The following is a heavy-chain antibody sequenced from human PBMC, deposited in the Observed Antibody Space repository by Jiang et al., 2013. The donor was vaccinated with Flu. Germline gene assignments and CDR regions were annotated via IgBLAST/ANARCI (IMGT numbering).Heavy chain of an antibody. CDR2: IYSIGST. V-gene: IGHV4-39*01. Sequence: SLTCTVSVXPSAVVVSTGSGSARPPGKGLEWVASIYSIGSTYYNPSLQSRVTISVDTSRSQFSLRLTSVTAADTAVYYCARGLNYGSSGFYFDYWGQGTLVTVSS. CDR1: VXPSAVVVST. D-gene: IGHD3-22*01. J-gene: IGHJ4*02. CDR3: ARGLNYGSSGFYFDY.